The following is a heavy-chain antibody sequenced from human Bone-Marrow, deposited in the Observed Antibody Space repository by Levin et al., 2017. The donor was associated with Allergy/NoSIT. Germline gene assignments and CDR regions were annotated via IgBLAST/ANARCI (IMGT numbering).Heavy chain of an antibody. CDR1: GFIFSDYY. V-gene: IGHV3-11*03. D-gene: IGHD4-17*01. CDR2: IGSGGTYT. Sequence: GESLKISCAASGFIFSDYYMSWIRQAPGKGLECVSYIGSGGTYTKYADSVKGRFTISRDNAKNSLYLQMNSLRPEDTALYDGATGKDYGDYGYTRPFDQWGQGTLVTVSS. CDR3: ATGKDYGDYGYTRPFDQ. J-gene: IGHJ4*02.